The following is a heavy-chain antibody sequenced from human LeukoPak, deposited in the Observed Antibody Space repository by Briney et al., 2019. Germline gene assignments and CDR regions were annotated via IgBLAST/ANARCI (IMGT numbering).Heavy chain of an antibody. CDR1: GFTFSSYA. Sequence: PGGSLRLSCAASGFTFSSYAMHWVRQAPGKGLEWVAVISYDGSNKYYADSVKGRFTISRDNAKKSLYLQMNSLRAEDTAVYYCARDLPDVWGFFDCWGQGTLVTVSS. J-gene: IGHJ4*02. D-gene: IGHD7-27*01. CDR3: ARDLPDVWGFFDC. CDR2: ISYDGSNK. V-gene: IGHV3-30-3*01.